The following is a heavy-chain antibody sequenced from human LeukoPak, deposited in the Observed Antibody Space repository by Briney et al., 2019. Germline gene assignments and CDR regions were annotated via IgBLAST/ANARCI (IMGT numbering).Heavy chain of an antibody. CDR3: ARGQGSHGQQLGDY. D-gene: IGHD6-13*01. J-gene: IGHJ4*02. Sequence: VASVKVSCKASGYTFNSYDINWVRQATGQGLEWMGWMNPNSGNTGYAQKFQGRVTMTRNASISTAHMVLSSPRSEDTAVYYCARGQGSHGQQLGDYWGQGTLVTVSS. CDR1: GYTFNSYD. CDR2: MNPNSGNT. V-gene: IGHV1-8*01.